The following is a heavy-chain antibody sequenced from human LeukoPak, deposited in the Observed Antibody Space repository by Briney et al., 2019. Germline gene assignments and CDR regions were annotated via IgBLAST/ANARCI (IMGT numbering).Heavy chain of an antibody. CDR2: IRYDGSSK. CDR1: GFTFNSYG. CDR3: ARGGSYLSAFDI. Sequence: GGSLRLSCAASGFTFNSYGIHWVRQAPGKGLEWVAFIRYDGSSKYYVDSVKGRFTISRDNSKNTLYLQMNSLRAEDTAVYYCARGGSYLSAFDIWGQGTMVTVSS. V-gene: IGHV3-30*02. J-gene: IGHJ3*02. D-gene: IGHD1-26*01.